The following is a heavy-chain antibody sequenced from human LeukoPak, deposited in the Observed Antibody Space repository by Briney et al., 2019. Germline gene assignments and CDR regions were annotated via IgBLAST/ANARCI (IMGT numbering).Heavy chain of an antibody. CDR1: GFTFSSYS. V-gene: IGHV3-21*01. J-gene: IGHJ3*02. Sequence: GGSLRLSCAASGFTFSSYSMNWVRQAPGKGLEWVSSISSSSSYIYYADSVKGRFTISRDNAKNSLYLQMSSLRAEDTAVYYCARAGNIVVVTDAFDIWGQGTMVTVSS. CDR2: ISSSSSYI. CDR3: ARAGNIVVVTDAFDI. D-gene: IGHD2-2*01.